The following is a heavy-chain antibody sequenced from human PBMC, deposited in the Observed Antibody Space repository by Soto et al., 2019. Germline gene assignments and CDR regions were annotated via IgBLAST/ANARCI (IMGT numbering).Heavy chain of an antibody. CDR2: IYSGGST. V-gene: IGHV3-53*01. CDR1: GFTVSSNY. Sequence: PGGSLRLSCAASGFTVSSNYMSWVRQAPGKGLEWVSVIYSGGSTYYADSVKGRFTISRDNSKNTLYLQMNSLRAEDTAVYYCARSPPDIVATIYYFDYWGQGTLVTVSS. D-gene: IGHD5-12*01. CDR3: ARSPPDIVATIYYFDY. J-gene: IGHJ4*02.